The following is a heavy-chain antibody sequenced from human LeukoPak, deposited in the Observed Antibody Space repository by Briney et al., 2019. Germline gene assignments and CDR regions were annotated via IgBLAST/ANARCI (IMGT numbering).Heavy chain of an antibody. CDR2: ITNDGTTI. CDR1: GISFSSYV. V-gene: IGHV3-48*01. Sequence: GGSLRLACAASGISFSSYVMNWVRQAPGKGPEWLAYITNDGTTIYYADSVKGRFTISRDNAKNTLYLQMNSLRAEDTAVYYRAKHPSSGYSSSWYGAFDIWGQGTMVTVSS. CDR3: AKHPSSGYSSSWYGAFDI. J-gene: IGHJ3*02. D-gene: IGHD6-13*01.